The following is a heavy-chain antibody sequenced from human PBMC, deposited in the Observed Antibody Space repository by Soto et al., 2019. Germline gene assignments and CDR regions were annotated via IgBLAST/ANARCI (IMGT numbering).Heavy chain of an antibody. V-gene: IGHV1-69*13. CDR1: GGTFGSYA. J-gene: IGHJ4*02. D-gene: IGHD5-18*01. CDR3: ARPRERGYSYGYDSPFDY. Sequence: SVKVSCKASGGTFGSYAISWVRQAPGQGLEWMGGIIPIFGTANYAQKFQGRVTITADESTSTAYMELSSLRSEDTAVYYCARPRERGYSYGYDSPFDYWGQGTLVTVSS. CDR2: IIPIFGTA.